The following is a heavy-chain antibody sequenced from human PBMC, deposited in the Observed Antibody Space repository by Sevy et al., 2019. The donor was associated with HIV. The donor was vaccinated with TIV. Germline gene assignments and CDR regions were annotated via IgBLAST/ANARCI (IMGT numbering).Heavy chain of an antibody. CDR1: XFTFSSYA. Sequence: GGSLRLSCAASXFTFSSYAMSWVRQAPGKGLEWVSAISGSGGSTNYADSVKGRFTISRDNSKNTLYLQMNSLRAEDTXVYYXAKXLWARLGSTAFXIWGQGTMVTVSS. D-gene: IGHD6-6*01. CDR2: ISGSGGST. V-gene: IGHV3-23*01. CDR3: AKXLWARLGSTAFXI. J-gene: IGHJ3*02.